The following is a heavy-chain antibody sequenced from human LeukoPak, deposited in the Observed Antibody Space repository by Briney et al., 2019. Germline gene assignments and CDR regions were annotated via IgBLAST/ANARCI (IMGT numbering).Heavy chain of an antibody. D-gene: IGHD3-10*01. CDR2: IIPILGIA. V-gene: IGHV1-69*04. Sequence: ASVKVSCKASGYTFTSYAVHWVRQAPGQRLEWMGRIIPILGIANYAQKFQGRVTITAGKSTSTAYMELSSLRSEDTAVYYCARIWGLLWFGESAGWFDPWGQGTLVTVSS. CDR1: GYTFTSYA. J-gene: IGHJ5*02. CDR3: ARIWGLLWFGESAGWFDP.